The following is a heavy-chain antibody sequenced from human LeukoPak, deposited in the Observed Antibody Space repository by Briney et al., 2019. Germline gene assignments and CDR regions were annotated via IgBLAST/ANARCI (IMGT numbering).Heavy chain of an antibody. Sequence: GASVKVSCKSSGYAFTNYYMHWVRQAPGQGLEWMGIINPSGGSTIYAQKFQGRVTMTRDTSTSTIYMELSSLRSEDTAVYFCARDREHSYVDVWGQGTTVTVSS. CDR1: GYAFTNYY. V-gene: IGHV1-46*01. CDR3: ARDREHSYVDV. J-gene: IGHJ6*02. CDR2: INPSGGST. D-gene: IGHD1/OR15-1a*01.